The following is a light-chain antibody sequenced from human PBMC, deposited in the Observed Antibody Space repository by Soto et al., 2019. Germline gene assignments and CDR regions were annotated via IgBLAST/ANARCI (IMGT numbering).Light chain of an antibody. CDR3: SSHAGNNNYV. Sequence: QSALTQPPSASGSVGQSVTISCTGTSSDVGAYNYVSWYQQHPGKAPKLMIYEDSKRPSGVPDRFSGSKSGYTASLTVSGLQAEDEADYYCSSHAGNNNYVFGTGTKLTVL. V-gene: IGLV2-8*01. CDR2: EDS. CDR1: SSDVGAYNY. J-gene: IGLJ1*01.